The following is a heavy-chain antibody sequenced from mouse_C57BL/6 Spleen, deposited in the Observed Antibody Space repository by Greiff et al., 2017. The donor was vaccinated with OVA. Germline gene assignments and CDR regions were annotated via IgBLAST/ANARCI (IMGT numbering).Heavy chain of an antibody. CDR2: FYPGDGDT. D-gene: IGHD3-2*02. Sequence: VQLQQSGPELVKPWASVKLSCTASGYAFSSSWMNWVKQRPGKGLEWIGRFYPGDGDTNYNAKFKGKTTLTADKSSITTYMQLSSLTSEDSAVYICAREKDSSGYWFAYWGQGTLVTVSA. CDR1: GYAFSSSW. V-gene: IGHV1-82*01. J-gene: IGHJ3*01. CDR3: AREKDSSGYWFAY.